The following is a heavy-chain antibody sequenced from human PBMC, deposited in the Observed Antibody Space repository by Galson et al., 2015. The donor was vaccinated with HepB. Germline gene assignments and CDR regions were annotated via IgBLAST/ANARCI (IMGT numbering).Heavy chain of an antibody. CDR2: IGAYTSNT. J-gene: IGHJ4*02. V-gene: IGHV1-18*01. Sequence: SVKVSCKASGYTFTSYGISWVRQAPGQGLEWMGWIGAYTSNTNNAQKFQGRVTMTTDTATSTAYMELRSLRSDDTAVYYCARDGPQDYYDTSGYYYFDYWGQGTPVTVSS. CDR1: GYTFTSYG. CDR3: ARDGPQDYYDTSGYYYFDY. D-gene: IGHD3-22*01.